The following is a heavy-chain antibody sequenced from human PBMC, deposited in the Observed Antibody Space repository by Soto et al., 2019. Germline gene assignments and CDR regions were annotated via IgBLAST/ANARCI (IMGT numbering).Heavy chain of an antibody. Sequence: GGSLRLSCSASGFTFSSYAMHWVRQAPGKGLEYVSAISSNGGSTYYADSVKGRFTISRDNSKNTLYLQMSSLRAEDTAVYYCVKDRGYYDSSGSPLRDDYWGQGTLVTVSS. CDR2: ISSNGGST. V-gene: IGHV3-64D*06. D-gene: IGHD3-22*01. CDR3: VKDRGYYDSSGSPLRDDY. CDR1: GFTFSSYA. J-gene: IGHJ4*02.